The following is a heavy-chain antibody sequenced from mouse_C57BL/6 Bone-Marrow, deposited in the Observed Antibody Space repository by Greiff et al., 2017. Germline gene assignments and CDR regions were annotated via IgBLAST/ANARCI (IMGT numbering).Heavy chain of an antibody. CDR2: IYPRSGNP. CDR1: GYTFTSYG. CDR3: ARVKKYWYFDV. V-gene: IGHV1-81*01. J-gene: IGHJ1*03. Sequence: VQLQQSGAELARPGASVKLSCKASGYTFTSYGISWVKQRTGQGLEWIGEIYPRSGNPYYNEKFTVKATLTAAKSSSTAYMELRSLTSEDSAVYFCARVKKYWYFDVWGTGTTVTVSS.